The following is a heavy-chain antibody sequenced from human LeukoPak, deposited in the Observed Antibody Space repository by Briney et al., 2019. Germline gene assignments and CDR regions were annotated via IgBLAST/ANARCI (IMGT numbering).Heavy chain of an antibody. D-gene: IGHD1-26*01. CDR2: INPNSGGT. V-gene: IGHV1-2*02. CDR1: GYTFTGYF. Sequence: GASVKVFCKASGYTFTGYFLHWVRQAPGQGLEWVGWINPNSGGTGYVQKFQGRVTVTRDTSISTAHMELSRLRSDDTAVYYCARELYSGTYLKAFDIWGQGTMVTVSS. CDR3: ARELYSGTYLKAFDI. J-gene: IGHJ3*02.